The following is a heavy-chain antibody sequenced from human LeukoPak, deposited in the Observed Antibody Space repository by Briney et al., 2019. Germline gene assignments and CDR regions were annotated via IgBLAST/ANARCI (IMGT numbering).Heavy chain of an antibody. D-gene: IGHD4-23*01. Sequence: SETLSLTCTVSGGSISSYYWSWIRQPPGKGLEWIGYIYYSGSTNYNPSLKSRVTISVDTSKNQFSLKLSSVTAADTAVYYCARVSYEATVVTGLGAFDIWGQGTMVTVSS. CDR2: IYYSGST. J-gene: IGHJ3*02. CDR3: ARVSYEATVVTGLGAFDI. V-gene: IGHV4-59*01. CDR1: GGSISSYY.